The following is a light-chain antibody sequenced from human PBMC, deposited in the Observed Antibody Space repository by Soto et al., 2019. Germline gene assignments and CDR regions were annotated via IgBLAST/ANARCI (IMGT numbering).Light chain of an antibody. CDR2: GVI. CDR3: SSYTTTSSYV. CDR1: SSDIGYYNY. J-gene: IGLJ1*01. V-gene: IGLV2-14*01. Sequence: QSALTQPASVSGSPGQSITISCTGTSSDIGYYNYVSWYQQHPGKAPKLMIYGVINRPSGISNRFSGSKSGNTASLTISGLQADEEADYYCSSYTTTSSYVFGTGTKVTVL.